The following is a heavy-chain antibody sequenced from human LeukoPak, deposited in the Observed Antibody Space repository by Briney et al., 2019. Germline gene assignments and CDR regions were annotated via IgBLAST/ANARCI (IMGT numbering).Heavy chain of an antibody. CDR3: ARHLNDYSNYRPTGYYGMDV. J-gene: IGHJ6*02. V-gene: IGHV5-51*01. D-gene: IGHD4-11*01. CDR1: GYSFTSYW. CDR2: TYPGDSDT. Sequence: GESLQISCQGSGYSFTSYWIGWVRQMPGKGLEWMGITYPGDSDTRYSPSFQGQVTISADKSISTAYLQWSSLKASDTAMYYCARHLNDYSNYRPTGYYGMDVWGQGTTVTVSS.